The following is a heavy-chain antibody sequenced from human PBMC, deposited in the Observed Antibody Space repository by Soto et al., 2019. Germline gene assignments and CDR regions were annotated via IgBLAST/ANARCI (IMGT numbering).Heavy chain of an antibody. D-gene: IGHD3-3*01. V-gene: IGHV3-30*18. CDR1: GVTFRTYG. J-gene: IGHJ3*01. CDR3: AKSDRGVFGVVMSPALDPVDV. CDR2: ISYDGDYT. Sequence: QVQLVESGGGVVQPGRSLTLSCVVSGVTFRTYGIHWVRQAPGKGLEWVAVISYDGDYTSYADSVKGRFTISRDNSKNPIYLQLTSLGAEDTALYYCAKSDRGVFGVVMSPALDPVDVWGQGTMVAVSS.